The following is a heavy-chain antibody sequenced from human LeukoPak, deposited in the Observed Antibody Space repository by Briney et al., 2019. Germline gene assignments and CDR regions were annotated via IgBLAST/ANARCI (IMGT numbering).Heavy chain of an antibody. CDR1: GFTVSSNY. V-gene: IGHV3-21*01. D-gene: IGHD5-18*01. CDR3: ARVDTAMDYDWFDP. Sequence: PGGSLRLSCAASGFTVSSNYMSWVRQAPGKGLEWVSSISSSSSYIYYADSVKGRFTISRDNAKNSLYLQMNSLRAEDTAVYYCARVDTAMDYDWFDPWGQGTLVTVSS. CDR2: ISSSSSYI. J-gene: IGHJ5*02.